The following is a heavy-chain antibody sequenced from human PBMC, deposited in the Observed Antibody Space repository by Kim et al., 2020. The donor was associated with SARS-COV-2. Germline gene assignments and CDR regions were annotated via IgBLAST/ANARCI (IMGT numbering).Heavy chain of an antibody. Sequence: SETLSLTCTVSGGSISSSSYYWGWIRQPPGKGLEWIGSIYYSGSTYYNPSLKSRVTISVDTSKNQFSLKLSSVTAADTAVYYCASVEMATIKDWGQGTLVTVSS. CDR3: ASVEMATIKD. CDR1: GGSISSSSYY. D-gene: IGHD5-12*01. CDR2: IYYSGST. V-gene: IGHV4-39*01. J-gene: IGHJ4*02.